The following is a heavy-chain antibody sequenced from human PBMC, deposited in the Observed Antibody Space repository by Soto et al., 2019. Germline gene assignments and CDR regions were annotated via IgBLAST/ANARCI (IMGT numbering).Heavy chain of an antibody. CDR1: GFTFSSYA. D-gene: IGHD3-3*01. CDR3: ARDRNHYDFWSGCMDV. J-gene: IGHJ6*02. Sequence: GGSLRLSCAASGFTFSSYAMSWVRQAPGKGLEWVSAISGSGGSTYYADSVKGRFTISRDNSKNTLYLQMNSLRAEDTAVYYCARDRNHYDFWSGCMDVWGQGTTVTVSS. V-gene: IGHV3-23*01. CDR2: ISGSGGST.